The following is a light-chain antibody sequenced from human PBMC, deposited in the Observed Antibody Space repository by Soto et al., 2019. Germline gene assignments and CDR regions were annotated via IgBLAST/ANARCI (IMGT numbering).Light chain of an antibody. CDR1: RSNIGSNS. CDR3: AAWDDSMNGRYV. CDR2: SNN. J-gene: IGLJ1*01. V-gene: IGLV1-44*01. Sequence: QSALTQPPSASGTPGQRVTISCSGDRSNIGSNSVNWYQQLPGTAPKLLIYSNNQRPSGGPDRFSGSKSGTSASLAISGLQSEDEADYYCAAWDDSMNGRYVFGTGTKLTVL.